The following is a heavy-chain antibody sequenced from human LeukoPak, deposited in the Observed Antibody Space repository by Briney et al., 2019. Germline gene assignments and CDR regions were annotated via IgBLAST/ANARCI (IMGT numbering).Heavy chain of an antibody. J-gene: IGHJ3*02. Sequence: PGGSLRLSCAASGFTFSSYSMNWVRQAPGKGLDWVSYISSSGNTIYYADSVKGRFTISRDMAKNSLYLRMNSLRAEDTAVYYCATTGTVGIWGQGTMVTVSS. CDR2: ISSSGNTI. CDR3: ATTGTVGI. D-gene: IGHD1-7*01. V-gene: IGHV3-48*01. CDR1: GFTFSSYS.